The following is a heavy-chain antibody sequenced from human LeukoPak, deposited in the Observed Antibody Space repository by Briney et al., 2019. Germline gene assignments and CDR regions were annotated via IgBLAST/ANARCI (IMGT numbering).Heavy chain of an antibody. CDR2: IYYSGST. J-gene: IGHJ6*03. D-gene: IGHD5-18*01. CDR3: ARAPSYRRYYYMDV. V-gene: IGHV4-30-4*08. Sequence: SQTLSLTCTVSGGSISSGDYYWSWIRQPPGKGLEWIGYIYYSGSTYYNPSLKSRVTISVDTSKNQFPLKLSSVTAADTAVYYCARAPSYRRYYYMDVWGKGTTVTVSS. CDR1: GGSISSGDYY.